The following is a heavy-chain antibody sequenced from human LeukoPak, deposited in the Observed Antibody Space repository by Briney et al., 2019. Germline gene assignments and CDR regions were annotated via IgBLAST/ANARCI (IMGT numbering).Heavy chain of an antibody. CDR3: TTDHRTIYGVVFPDY. CDR2: IHYKTNDGTA. CDR1: AFTFNNAW. D-gene: IGHD3-3*01. J-gene: IGHJ4*02. Sequence: GGSLRLSCAVSAFTFNNAWMSWVRQAPGQGLEWIGRIHYKTNDGTADYAAPVKGGFIISRDDSKDTVYLQMNDLTTEDTAVYFCTTDHRTIYGVVFPDYWSQGTLVTVSS. V-gene: IGHV3-15*01.